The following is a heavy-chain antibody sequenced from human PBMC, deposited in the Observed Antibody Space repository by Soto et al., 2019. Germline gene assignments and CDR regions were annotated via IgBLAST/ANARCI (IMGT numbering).Heavy chain of an antibody. CDR1: GFHFSTYA. CDR2: INNSGVGT. Sequence: GSLRLSCAASGFHFSTYAISWVRQAPGKGLEWVSTINNSGVGTYSPDSMKDRFTISRDDSKTTTYLQMNSLKIEDTAVYYCTRRRDWTAVDPLDYWGQGTLVTVSS. V-gene: IGHV3-23*01. D-gene: IGHD5-18*01. J-gene: IGHJ4*02. CDR3: TRRRDWTAVDPLDY.